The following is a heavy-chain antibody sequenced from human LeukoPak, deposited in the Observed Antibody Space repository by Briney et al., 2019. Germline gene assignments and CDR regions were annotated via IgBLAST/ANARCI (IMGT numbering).Heavy chain of an antibody. V-gene: IGHV1-46*01. CDR2: INPTGTSS. CDR3: ARDNSLQDMAWWFDP. D-gene: IGHD5-24*01. Sequence: ASVKVSCKSSGYTFTRHYSHWVRQAPGQGLEWVGLINPTGTSSWSAQKFQGRVTLTRDMSTSTDYMELSSLRSEDTAVYYCARDNSLQDMAWWFDPWGQGTLVIVSS. CDR1: GYTFTRHY. J-gene: IGHJ5*02.